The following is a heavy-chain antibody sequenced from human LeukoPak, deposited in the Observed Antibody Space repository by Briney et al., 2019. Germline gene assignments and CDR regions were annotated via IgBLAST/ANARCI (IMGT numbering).Heavy chain of an antibody. J-gene: IGHJ5*02. CDR2: IYYSGST. D-gene: IGHD2-2*01. CDR1: GGSISSSSYY. CDR3: AREPANCSSTSCYNWFDP. V-gene: IGHV4-39*07. Sequence: SETLSLTCTVSGGSISSSSYYWGWIRQPPGKGLEWIGSIYYSGSTYYNPSLKSRVTISVDTSKNQFSLKLSSVTAADTAVYYCAREPANCSSTSCYNWFDPWGQGTLVTVSS.